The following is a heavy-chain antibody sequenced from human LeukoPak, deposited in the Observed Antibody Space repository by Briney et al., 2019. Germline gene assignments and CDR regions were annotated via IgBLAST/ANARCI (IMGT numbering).Heavy chain of an antibody. CDR2: ISAYNGNT. Sequence: ASVKVSCKASGYTFTGYYMHWMRQAPGQGLEWMGWISAYNGNTNYAQKLQGRVTMTTDTSTSTAYMELRSLRSDDTAVYYCARDQRGYDFWSGYSGAFDIWGQGTMVTVSS. J-gene: IGHJ3*02. CDR3: ARDQRGYDFWSGYSGAFDI. V-gene: IGHV1-18*04. D-gene: IGHD3-3*01. CDR1: GYTFTGYY.